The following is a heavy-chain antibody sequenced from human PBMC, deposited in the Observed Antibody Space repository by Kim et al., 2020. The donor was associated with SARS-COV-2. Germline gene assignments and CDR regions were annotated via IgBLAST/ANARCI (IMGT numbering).Heavy chain of an antibody. D-gene: IGHD3-16*01. Sequence: GGSLRLSCTASGFTFGDYAMSWVRQAPGKGLEWVGFIRSKAYGGTTEYAASVKGRFTISRDDSKSIAYLQMNSLKTEDTAVYYCSGGGGAHYWGQGTLVTVSS. J-gene: IGHJ4*02. CDR2: IRSKAYGGTT. CDR3: SGGGGAHY. V-gene: IGHV3-49*04. CDR1: GFTFGDYA.